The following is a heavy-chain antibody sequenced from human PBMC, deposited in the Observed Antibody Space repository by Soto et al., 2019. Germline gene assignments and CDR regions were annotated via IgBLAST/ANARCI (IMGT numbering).Heavy chain of an antibody. CDR1: GFTFSNYG. D-gene: IGHD7-27*01. Sequence: PGGSLRLSCAASGFTFSNYGMHWVRQAPGKGLEWVAVISDDGSNKFYADSVKGRFTISRDNSKNTLYLQMNSLRAEDTAVYYCAKDFNWGSAYYYYGMDVWGQGTTVTVSS. J-gene: IGHJ6*02. CDR3: AKDFNWGSAYYYYGMDV. V-gene: IGHV3-30*18. CDR2: ISDDGSNK.